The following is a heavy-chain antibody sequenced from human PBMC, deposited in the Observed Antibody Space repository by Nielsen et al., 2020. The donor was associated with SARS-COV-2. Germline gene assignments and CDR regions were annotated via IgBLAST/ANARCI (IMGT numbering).Heavy chain of an antibody. CDR2: ISSSSSYT. CDR3: ARDNLYSNYYYYYGLDV. V-gene: IGHV3-11*06. J-gene: IGHJ6*02. CDR1: GFTFSDYY. D-gene: IGHD4-11*01. Sequence: GESLKISCAASGFTFSDYYMSWIRQAPGKGLEWVSYISSSSSYTNYADSVKGRFTISRDNATSTLYLQMNSLRADDTAVYYCARDNLYSNYYYYYGLDVWGHGTAVTVSS.